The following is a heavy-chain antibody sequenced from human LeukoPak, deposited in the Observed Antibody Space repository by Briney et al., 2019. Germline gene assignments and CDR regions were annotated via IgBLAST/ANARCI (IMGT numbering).Heavy chain of an antibody. CDR3: AKGRTHYPLCFDF. D-gene: IGHD1-26*01. V-gene: IGHV3-23*01. Sequence: PGGSLRLSCAASGFTFSTYGMSWVRQAPGKGLEWVASISGSGGNTYYADSVKGRFTISRDNSKNTLSVQMNSLRAEDTALYYCAKGRTHYPLCFDFWGQGTLVTVSS. CDR1: GFTFSTYG. CDR2: ISGSGGNT. J-gene: IGHJ4*02.